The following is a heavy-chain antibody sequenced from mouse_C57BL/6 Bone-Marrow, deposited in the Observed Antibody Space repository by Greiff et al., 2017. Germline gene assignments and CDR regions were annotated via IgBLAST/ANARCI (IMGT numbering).Heavy chain of an antibody. CDR2: IYPGSGST. Sequence: VQLQQPGAELVKPGASVQMSCKASGYTFTSSWITWVKQRPGQGLEWIGDIYPGSGSTNYNEKFKSKATLTVDTSSSTAYMQLSSLTSEDSAVYYCARKEEGIYSMDYWGQGTSVTVSS. V-gene: IGHV1-55*01. CDR1: GYTFTSSW. J-gene: IGHJ4*01. D-gene: IGHD1-1*01. CDR3: ARKEEGIYSMDY.